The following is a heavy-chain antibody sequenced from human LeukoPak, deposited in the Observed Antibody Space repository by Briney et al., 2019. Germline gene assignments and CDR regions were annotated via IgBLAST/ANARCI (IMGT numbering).Heavy chain of an antibody. J-gene: IGHJ5*02. CDR2: IIPILDAA. V-gene: IGHV1-69*04. CDR3: ARGLARKGGIAAVWVWFDP. Sequence: ASVKVSCKASGGTFNTYAITWVRQAPGQGLEWMGRIIPILDAADSAQKFQGRVTISADRSTSTAYMELRSLRSDDTAVYYCARGLARKGGIAAVWVWFDPWGQGTLVTVSS. D-gene: IGHD6-13*01. CDR1: GGTFNTYA.